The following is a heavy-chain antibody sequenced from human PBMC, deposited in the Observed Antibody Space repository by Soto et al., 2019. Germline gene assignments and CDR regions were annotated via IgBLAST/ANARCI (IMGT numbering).Heavy chain of an antibody. V-gene: IGHV1-18*01. CDR2: ISAYDGKT. J-gene: IGHJ6*02. CDR3: ARETPLWFGEGYYYGMDV. CDR1: GYPFHTYG. Sequence: GASVKVSCKASGYPFHTYGINWVRQAPGQGLELMGWISAYDGKTTYAEKFQDRLTLTTDRSASTAYMELSRLGSDDTAVYYCARETPLWFGEGYYYGMDVWGQGTTVTVSS. D-gene: IGHD3-10*01.